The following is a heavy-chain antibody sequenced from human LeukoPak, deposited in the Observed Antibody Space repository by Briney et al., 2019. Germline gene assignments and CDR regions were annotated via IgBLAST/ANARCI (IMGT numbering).Heavy chain of an antibody. J-gene: IGHJ5*02. CDR3: ARSRAFNSGAFDP. CDR1: GASVSSASY. D-gene: IGHD1-26*01. CDR2: IYNGVNT. V-gene: IGHV4-61*01. Sequence: SETLSLTCTVSGASVSSASYWTWIRQPPGKGEEWIAHIYNGVNTNYNPSLKSRVTISVDTSKNQFSLRLNSVTAADTAVYYCARSRAFNSGAFDPWGQGSQVTVSS.